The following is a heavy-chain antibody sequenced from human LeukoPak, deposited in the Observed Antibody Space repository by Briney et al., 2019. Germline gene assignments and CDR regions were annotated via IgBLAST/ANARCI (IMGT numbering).Heavy chain of an antibody. Sequence: TGGSLRLSCAASGFTFSSYAMSWVRQAPGKGLEWVSAISGSGGSTYYADSVKGRFTISRDNSKNTLYLQMNSLRAEDTAVYYCARTLWESEAFDIWGQGTMVTVSS. CDR1: GFTFSSYA. J-gene: IGHJ3*02. V-gene: IGHV3-23*01. D-gene: IGHD3-3*01. CDR3: ARTLWESEAFDI. CDR2: ISGSGGST.